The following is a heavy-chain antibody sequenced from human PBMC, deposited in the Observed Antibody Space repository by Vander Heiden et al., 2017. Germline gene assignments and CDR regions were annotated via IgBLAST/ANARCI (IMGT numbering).Heavy chain of an antibody. V-gene: IGHV4-39*01. Sequence: QLQLQESGPGLVQPSETLSLTCTVSGGSISSSSYYWGWIRQPPGKGLEWIGSIYYSGSTYYNPSLKSRVTISVDTSKNQFSLKLSSVTAAATAVYYCAMLDSGSYPRWFDPWGQGTLVTVSS. CDR2: IYYSGST. J-gene: IGHJ5*02. D-gene: IGHD1-26*01. CDR3: AMLDSGSYPRWFDP. CDR1: GGSISSSSYY.